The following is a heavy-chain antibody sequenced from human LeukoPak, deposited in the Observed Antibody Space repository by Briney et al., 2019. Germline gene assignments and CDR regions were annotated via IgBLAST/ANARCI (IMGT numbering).Heavy chain of an antibody. J-gene: IGHJ5*02. D-gene: IGHD2/OR15-2a*01. CDR1: GVIISSYA. V-gene: IGHV3-23*01. Sequence: GGSLRLSRAASGVIISSYAMSWVRQAPGKGLEWVSAINGRGDNTYYADFVKGRFAISRDNSKSTVYLQMNSLRTEDTAVYYCAKDRVSPGFNWFDPWGQGTLVTVSS. CDR3: AKDRVSPGFNWFDP. CDR2: INGRGDNT.